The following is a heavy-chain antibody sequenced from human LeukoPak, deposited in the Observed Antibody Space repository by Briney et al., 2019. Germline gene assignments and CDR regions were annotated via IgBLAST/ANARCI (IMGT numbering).Heavy chain of an antibody. CDR2: IYYSGST. J-gene: IGHJ4*02. CDR3: ARLARDRFDY. CDR1: GGSISGYY. V-gene: IGHV4-59*08. Sequence: PSETLSLTCTVSGGSISGYYWSWIRQPPGKGLEWIGYIYYSGSTNYNPSLKSRVTISVDTSKNQFSLKLSSVTAADTAVYYCARLARDRFDYWGQGTLVTVSS.